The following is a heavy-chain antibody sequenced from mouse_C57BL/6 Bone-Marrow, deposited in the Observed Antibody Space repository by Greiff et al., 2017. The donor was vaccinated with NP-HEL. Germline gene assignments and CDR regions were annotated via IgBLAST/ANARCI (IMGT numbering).Heavy chain of an antibody. V-gene: IGHV1-26*01. CDR2: INPNNGGT. Sequence: EVQLQQSGPELVKPGASVKISCKASVYTFTDYYMNWVKQSHGKSLEWIGDINPNNGGTSYNQKFKGKATLTVDKSSSTAYMELRSLTSEDSAVYYCAPYYYGSSYFDYWGQGTTLTVSS. D-gene: IGHD1-1*01. J-gene: IGHJ2*01. CDR3: APYYYGSSYFDY. CDR1: VYTFTDYY.